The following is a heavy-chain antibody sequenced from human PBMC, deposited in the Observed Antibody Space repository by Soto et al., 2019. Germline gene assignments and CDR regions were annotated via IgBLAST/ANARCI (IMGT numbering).Heavy chain of an antibody. Sequence: PGGSLRLSCAASGFAFSSYAMHWVRQAPGKGQEWVAFVSFDGSSKNSADSVKGRFTISRDNSKNTLYLQVNSLRAEDTAVYYCVGVAAGTQTDDYWGQGTMVTVSS. CDR3: VGVAAGTQTDDY. D-gene: IGHD6-13*01. CDR1: GFAFSSYA. V-gene: IGHV3-30-3*01. CDR2: VSFDGSSK. J-gene: IGHJ4*02.